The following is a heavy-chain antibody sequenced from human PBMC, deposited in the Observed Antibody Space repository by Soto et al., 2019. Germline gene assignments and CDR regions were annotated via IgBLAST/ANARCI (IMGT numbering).Heavy chain of an antibody. V-gene: IGHV3-66*01. Sequence: DVQLVESGGDLVQPGESLRLSCAASGFTVSDNYMNWVRQAPGKGLEWVSTIYRSGDTIYADSVKGRFTISRDNAKNTLYLQMNSLRAEDTAVYYCTRKHSMDVWGQGTTITVSS. J-gene: IGHJ6*02. CDR3: TRKHSMDV. CDR2: IYRSGDT. CDR1: GFTVSDNY.